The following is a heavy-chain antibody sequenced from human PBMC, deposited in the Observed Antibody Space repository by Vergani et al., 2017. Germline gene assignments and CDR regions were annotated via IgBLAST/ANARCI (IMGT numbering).Heavy chain of an antibody. D-gene: IGHD5-12*01. Sequence: QVQLQQWGAGLLKPSETLSLTCGVHGGSFSVYYWSWIRQSPGKGLEWIGVINDIGTTNYNPSLRSRVTISVDTSTTQFSLRLNSVTAADTAVYFCARFRGADIVGTAFDHWAQGTLVTVSS. CDR1: GGSFSVYY. V-gene: IGHV4-34*01. CDR2: INDIGTT. J-gene: IGHJ4*02. CDR3: ARFRGADIVGTAFDH.